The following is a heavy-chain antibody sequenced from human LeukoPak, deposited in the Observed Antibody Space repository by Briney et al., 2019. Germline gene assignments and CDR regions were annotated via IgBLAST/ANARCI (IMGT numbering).Heavy chain of an antibody. D-gene: IGHD3-16*01. CDR1: GYSIRSYG. CDR3: ARDLKVRGRPGTFEI. CDR2: VNNNIVNT. Sequence: PGASVKVSCKASGYSIRSYGISWVRQTPGQGLEWMGWVNNNIVNTNNGKKFQGRVTVTTDTSTSTAYMELRSLRFDDTAVYYCARDLKVRGRPGTFEIWGQGTTVIVS. V-gene: IGHV1-18*01. J-gene: IGHJ3*02.